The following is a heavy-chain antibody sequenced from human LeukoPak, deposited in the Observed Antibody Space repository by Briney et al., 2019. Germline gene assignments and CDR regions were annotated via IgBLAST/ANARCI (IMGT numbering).Heavy chain of an antibody. CDR2: MRSKTNDYTT. J-gene: IGHJ4*02. Sequence: GGSLRLSCAASGFRFSGYGINWVRQASGQGLEWVGRMRSKTNDYTTTYAAWVSGRFTVSRDESKNTAYLQMNSLKIEDTAVYYCTRGGTTDQYFDYWGQGTLVTVSS. V-gene: IGHV3-73*01. CDR1: GFRFSGYG. D-gene: IGHD1-14*01. CDR3: TRGGTTDQYFDY.